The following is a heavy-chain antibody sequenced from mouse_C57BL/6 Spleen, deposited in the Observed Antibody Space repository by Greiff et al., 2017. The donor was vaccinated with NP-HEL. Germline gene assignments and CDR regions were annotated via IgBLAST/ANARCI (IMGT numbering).Heavy chain of an antibody. J-gene: IGHJ4*01. CDR1: GFSLTSYG. Sequence: VQLQESGPGLVAPSQSLSITCTVSGFSLTSYGVHWVRQPPGKGLEWLVVIWSDGSTTYNSALKSRLSISKDNSKSQVFLKMNSLQTDDTAMYYCASSDYDEDYYAMDYWGQGTSVTVSS. CDR2: IWSDGST. CDR3: ASSDYDEDYYAMDY. V-gene: IGHV2-6*03. D-gene: IGHD2-4*01.